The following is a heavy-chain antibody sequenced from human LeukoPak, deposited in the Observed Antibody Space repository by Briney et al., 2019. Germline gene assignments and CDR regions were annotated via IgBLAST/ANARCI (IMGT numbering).Heavy chain of an antibody. Sequence: GGSLRLSCAASGFTFSSYGMHWVRQAPGKGLGWVAFIRYEGSNKYYADSVKGRFTISRDNSKNTLYLQMNSLRAEDTAVYYCARDSDRYYYYGMDVWGQGTTVTVSS. CDR1: GFTFSSYG. CDR2: IRYEGSNK. CDR3: ARDSDRYYYYGMDV. J-gene: IGHJ6*02. V-gene: IGHV3-30*02.